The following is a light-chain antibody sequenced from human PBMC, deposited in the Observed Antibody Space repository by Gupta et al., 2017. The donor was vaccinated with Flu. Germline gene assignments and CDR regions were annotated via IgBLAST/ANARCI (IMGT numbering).Light chain of an antibody. J-gene: IGLJ1*01. CDR2: GNN. V-gene: IGLV1-44*01. CDR1: NSNIGSNY. CDR3: AAWDDSLNGHYV. Sequence: QSVLAQPPSAFGTPGQRVTISCSGRNSNIGSNYVNWYQQVPGTAPKLLIYGNNQRPSGVPDRFSGSKSGTSASLAISGLQSGDEADYYCAAWDDSLNGHYVFGTGTKVTVL.